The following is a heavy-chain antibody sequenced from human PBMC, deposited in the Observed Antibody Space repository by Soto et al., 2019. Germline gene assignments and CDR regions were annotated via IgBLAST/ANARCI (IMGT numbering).Heavy chain of an antibody. CDR1: PDSITSSGYY. Sequence: SETLSLTCTVSPDSITSSGYYWGWIRQTPGKGLEWIGSIYYNGTTYYNPSLKSRVFISVGTSKDQFSLRLKSVTVADTATSYCVRHEVAVSGAYNMDVWGRGTTVTVSS. V-gene: IGHV4-39*01. J-gene: IGHJ6*02. CDR3: VRHEVAVSGAYNMDV. CDR2: IYYNGTT. D-gene: IGHD3-22*01.